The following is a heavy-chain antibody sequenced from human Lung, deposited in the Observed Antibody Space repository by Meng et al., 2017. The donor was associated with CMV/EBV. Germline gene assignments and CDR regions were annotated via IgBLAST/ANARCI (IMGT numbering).Heavy chain of an antibody. CDR2: INPDSGDT. Sequence: SVXVSXKASGYTFTGYNMHWVRQAPGQGLEWMGWINPDSGDTRYAEKFQGRVTLTRDTSITTAYMELSRLKSDDTAVFFCARLFHTSLGTNYYYGMDVGXQGTXVTVAS. V-gene: IGHV1-2*02. J-gene: IGHJ6*02. CDR3: ARLFHTSLGTNYYYGMDV. CDR1: GYTFTGYN. D-gene: IGHD3-10*01.